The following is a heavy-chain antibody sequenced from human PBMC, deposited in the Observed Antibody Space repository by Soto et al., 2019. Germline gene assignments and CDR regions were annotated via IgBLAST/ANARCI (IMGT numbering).Heavy chain of an antibody. CDR1: SGSISSSNW. CDR2: IYHSGST. CDR3: ARANKELIPSSYYYYYYMDV. Sequence: SETLSLTCAVSSGSISSSNWWSWVRQPPGKGLEWIGEIYHSGSTNYNPSLKSRVTISVDKSKNQFSLKLSSVTAADTAVYYCARANKELIPSSYYYYYYMDVWGKGTTVTVSS. V-gene: IGHV4-4*02. J-gene: IGHJ6*03. D-gene: IGHD1-26*01.